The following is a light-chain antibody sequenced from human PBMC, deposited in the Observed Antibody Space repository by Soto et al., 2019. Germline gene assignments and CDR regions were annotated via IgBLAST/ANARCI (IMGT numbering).Light chain of an antibody. CDR2: DAS. CDR3: QQGFSAPPWT. Sequence: DIQMTQSPSFLSASVGDRVTITCRASQSINNYLTWYQQRPGKAPKVIMYDASTLQSGVPTRFSGSGSGTDFTLTISSLQPEDFATYYCQQGFSAPPWTFGQGTKVEI. CDR1: QSINNY. V-gene: IGKV1-39*01. J-gene: IGKJ1*01.